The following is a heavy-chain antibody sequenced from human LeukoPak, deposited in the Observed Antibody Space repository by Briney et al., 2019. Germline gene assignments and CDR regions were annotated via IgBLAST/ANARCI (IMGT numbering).Heavy chain of an antibody. Sequence: SETLSLTCTVSGYSISSGYYWGWIRQPPGKGLGWIGSIYHSGSTYYNPSLKSRVTISVDTSKNQFSLKLSSVTAADTAVYYCARGGGAVAGTETDYWGQGTLVTVSS. V-gene: IGHV4-38-2*02. CDR1: GYSISSGYY. D-gene: IGHD6-19*01. J-gene: IGHJ4*02. CDR2: IYHSGST. CDR3: ARGGGAVAGTETDY.